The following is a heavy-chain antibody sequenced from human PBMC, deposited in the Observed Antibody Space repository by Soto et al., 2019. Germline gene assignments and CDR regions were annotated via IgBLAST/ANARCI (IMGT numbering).Heavy chain of an antibody. V-gene: IGHV4-39*01. D-gene: IGHD3-3*01. J-gene: IGHJ5*02. Sequence: SETLSRTCTVSGGSISSSSYYWGWILQPPGKGLEWIGSIYYSGSTYYNPSLKSRVTISVDTSKNQFSLKLSSVTAADTAVYYCARVSLRFLEWVSIPNWFYPWGQGTLVTVS. CDR3: ARVSLRFLEWVSIPNWFYP. CDR1: GGSISSSSYY. CDR2: IYYSGST.